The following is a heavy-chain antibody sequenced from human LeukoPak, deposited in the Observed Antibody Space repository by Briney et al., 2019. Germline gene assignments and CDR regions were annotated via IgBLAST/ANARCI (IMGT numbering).Heavy chain of an antibody. CDR3: ARDLIIWGASLLGAFDI. D-gene: IGHD3-16*01. CDR1: GFTFSSYS. J-gene: IGHJ3*02. CDR2: ISSSSSYI. Sequence: PGGSLRLSCAASGFTFSSYSMTWVRQAPGKGLEWVSPISSSSSYIYYADSVKGRFTISRDNAKNSLYLQMNSLRAEDTAVYYCARDLIIWGASLLGAFDIWGQGTMVTVSS. V-gene: IGHV3-21*01.